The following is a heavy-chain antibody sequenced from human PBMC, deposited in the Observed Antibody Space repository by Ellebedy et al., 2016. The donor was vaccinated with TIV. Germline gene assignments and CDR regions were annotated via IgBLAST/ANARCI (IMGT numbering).Heavy chain of an antibody. CDR2: ISYSGNT. CDR3: AREVRWRREFDY. J-gene: IGHJ4*02. V-gene: IGHV4-39*07. D-gene: IGHD6-13*01. Sequence: SETLSLTXTVSGGPLTRCSYFWGSIRQPPGKGPEWIGSISYSGNTHYNPSLKSRVNISVDTSKNQVSLKLSSVTAADTAVYYCAREVRWRREFDYWGQGTLVTVSS. CDR1: GGPLTRCSYF.